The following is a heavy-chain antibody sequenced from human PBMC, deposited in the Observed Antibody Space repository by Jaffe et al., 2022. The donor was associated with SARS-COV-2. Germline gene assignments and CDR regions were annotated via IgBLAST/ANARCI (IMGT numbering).Heavy chain of an antibody. J-gene: IGHJ6*02. CDR1: GGSFSGYY. V-gene: IGHV4-34*01. Sequence: QVQLQQWGAGLLKPSETLSLTCAVYGGSFSGYYWSWIRQPPGKGLEWIGEINHSGSTNYNPSLKSRVTISVDTSKNQFSLKLSSVTAADTAVYYCASLSPIAAAGTDHYYYYGMDVWGQGTTVTVSS. D-gene: IGHD6-13*01. CDR3: ASLSPIAAAGTDHYYYYGMDV. CDR2: INHSGST.